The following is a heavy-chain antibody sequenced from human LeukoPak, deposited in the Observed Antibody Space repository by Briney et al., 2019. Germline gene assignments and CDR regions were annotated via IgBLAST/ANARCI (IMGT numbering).Heavy chain of an antibody. D-gene: IGHD2-2*01. CDR2: ISSNGSII. CDR1: GFIFNDYY. V-gene: IGHV3-11*01. J-gene: IGHJ4*02. CDR3: ARDYRCSSTSCKDRTFDY. Sequence: GGSLRLSCAASGFIFNDYYMSWIRQAPGKGLEWVSYISSNGSIIYYADSVKGRFTISRDNAKNTLYLQMNSLRVEDTAVYYCARDYRCSSTSCKDRTFDYWGQGTLVTVSS.